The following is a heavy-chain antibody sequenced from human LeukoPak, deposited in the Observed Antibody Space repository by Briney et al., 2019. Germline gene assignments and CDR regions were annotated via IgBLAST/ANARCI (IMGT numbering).Heavy chain of an antibody. J-gene: IGHJ4*02. Sequence: PSETLSLTCAVSGGSISSSNWWSWVRQPPGKGLEWIGEIYHSGSTNYIPSLKSRVTISVDKSKNQFSLKLSSVTAADTAVYYCARAVGYFDHSLDYWGQGTLVTVSS. CDR2: IYHSGST. CDR1: GGSISSSNW. V-gene: IGHV4-4*02. CDR3: ARAVGYFDHSLDY. D-gene: IGHD3-9*01.